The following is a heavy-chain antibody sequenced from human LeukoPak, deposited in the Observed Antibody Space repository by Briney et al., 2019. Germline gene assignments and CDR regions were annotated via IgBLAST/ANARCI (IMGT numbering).Heavy chain of an antibody. CDR1: GYTFTGYY. D-gene: IGHD3-10*01. V-gene: IGHV1-2*02. J-gene: IGHJ4*02. CDR2: INPNSGGT. Sequence: ASVKVSCKASGYTFTGYYMNWVRQAPGQGLEWMGWINPNSGGTNYAQKFQGRVTMTRDTSISTAYMELSRLRSEDTAVYYCARARNMVQAGLLGYWGQGTLVTVSS. CDR3: ARARNMVQAGLLGY.